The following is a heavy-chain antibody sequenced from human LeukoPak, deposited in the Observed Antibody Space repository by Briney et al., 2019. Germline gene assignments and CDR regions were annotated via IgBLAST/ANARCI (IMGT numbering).Heavy chain of an antibody. Sequence: GGSLRLSCAASGFTFSSYGMHWVRQAPGKGLEWVAFIRYDGSNKYYADSVKGRFTISRDSSKNTLSLQMNSLGADDTAVYFCAGSGAGEDYFDYWGQGTLVTVSS. D-gene: IGHD3-10*01. CDR2: IRYDGSNK. CDR3: AGSGAGEDYFDY. CDR1: GFTFSSYG. V-gene: IGHV3-30*02. J-gene: IGHJ4*02.